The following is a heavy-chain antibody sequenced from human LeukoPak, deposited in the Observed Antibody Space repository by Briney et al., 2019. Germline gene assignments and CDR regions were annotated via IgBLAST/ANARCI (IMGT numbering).Heavy chain of an antibody. D-gene: IGHD6-13*01. J-gene: IGHJ1*01. CDR2: ISGSGGST. CDR1: GFTFSSYA. Sequence: GGSLRLSCAASGFTFSSYAMSWVRQAPGKGLEWVSAISGSGGSTYYADSVKGRFTISRDNSKNTLYLQMNSLRAEDTAVYYCAKEAIRSSSWYKYFQHWGQGTLVTVSS. CDR3: AKEAIRSSSWYKYFQH. V-gene: IGHV3-23*01.